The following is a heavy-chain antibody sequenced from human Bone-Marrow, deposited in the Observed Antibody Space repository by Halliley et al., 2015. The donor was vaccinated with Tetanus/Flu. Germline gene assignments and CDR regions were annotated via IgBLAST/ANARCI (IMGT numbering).Heavy chain of an antibody. Sequence: SLRLSCAASGFTFSSYEMNWVRQAPGKGLEWISNIISSGSTIYLADSVKGRFTVSRDNAKNSLFLQMNSLRVEDTGVYYCARDFTGMVTALHYYYGMDVWGQGTTVTVSS. V-gene: IGHV3-48*03. CDR3: ARDFTGMVTALHYYYGMDV. J-gene: IGHJ6*02. CDR2: IISSGSTI. CDR1: GFTFSSYE. D-gene: IGHD2-21*02.